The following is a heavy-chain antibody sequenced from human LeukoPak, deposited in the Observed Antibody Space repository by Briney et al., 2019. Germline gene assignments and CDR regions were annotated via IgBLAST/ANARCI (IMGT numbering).Heavy chain of an antibody. V-gene: IGHV4-39*07. CDR1: GGSISSSSYY. Sequence: SETLSLTCTVSGGSISSSSYYWGWIRQPPGKGLEWIGSIHYSGSTYYNPSLKSRVTISVDTSKNPFSLKLSSVTAADTAVYYCARDRGMATIFYYFDYWGQGTLVTVSS. CDR2: IHYSGST. CDR3: ARDRGMATIFYYFDY. J-gene: IGHJ4*02. D-gene: IGHD5-24*01.